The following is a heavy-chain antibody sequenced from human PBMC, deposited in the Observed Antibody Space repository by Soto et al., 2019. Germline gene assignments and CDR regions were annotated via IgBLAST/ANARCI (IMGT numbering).Heavy chain of an antibody. V-gene: IGHV3-30-3*01. CDR1: GFTFISYA. D-gene: IGHD6-13*01. J-gene: IGHJ6*02. CDR2: ISYDGSNK. Sequence: GGSLRLSCAASGFTFISYAIHWVRQAPGKGLEWVAVISYDGSNKYYADSVKGRFTISRDNSKNTLYLQMNSLRAEDTAVYYCARESSSWGHYYYGVDVWGQGTTVTVSS. CDR3: ARESSSWGHYYYGVDV.